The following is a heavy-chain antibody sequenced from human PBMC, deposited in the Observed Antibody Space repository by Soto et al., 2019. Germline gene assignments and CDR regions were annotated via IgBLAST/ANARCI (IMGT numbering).Heavy chain of an antibody. CDR3: ARHVQWLPTYFDY. D-gene: IGHD6-19*01. CDR2: IYYSGST. V-gene: IGHV4-59*08. CDR1: GGYISGYD. J-gene: IGHJ4*02. Sequence: SVTMCLTCTVAGGYISGYDWSWIRQPTGKGLEWIGYIYYSGSTNYNPSLKSRVTISVDTSKNQFSLKLSSVTAADTAVYYCARHVQWLPTYFDYWGQRPLVTVSS.